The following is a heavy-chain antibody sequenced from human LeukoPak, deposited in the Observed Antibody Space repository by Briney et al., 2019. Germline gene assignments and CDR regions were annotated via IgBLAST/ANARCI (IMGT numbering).Heavy chain of an antibody. CDR1: VYTFTGYN. Sequence: ASVKVSCKASVYTFTGYNMHWVRQAPGQGLEWMGWINPNSGGTNYAQKFQGRVTMTRDMSISTAYMELCRLTSDDTAVYYCARWFTITSGDYDILTSSYHRGMDVWGQGTTVTVSS. CDR3: ARWFTITSGDYDILTSSYHRGMDV. CDR2: INPNSGGT. D-gene: IGHD3-9*01. J-gene: IGHJ6*02. V-gene: IGHV1-2*02.